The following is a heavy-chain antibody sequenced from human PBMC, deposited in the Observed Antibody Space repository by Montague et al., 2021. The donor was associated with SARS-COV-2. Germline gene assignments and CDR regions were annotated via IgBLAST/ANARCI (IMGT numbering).Heavy chain of an antibody. CDR2: IKQDGSEK. CDR1: GFTFSSYW. D-gene: IGHD6-13*01. Sequence: LRLSCAASGFTFSSYWMSWVRQAPGKGLEWVANIKQDGSEKYYVDSVKGRFTISRDDAQTSLYLQMNSLRVEDTAVYYCAAGQSSSWLWGQGTLVTVSS. V-gene: IGHV3-7*01. CDR3: AAGQSSSWL. J-gene: IGHJ4*02.